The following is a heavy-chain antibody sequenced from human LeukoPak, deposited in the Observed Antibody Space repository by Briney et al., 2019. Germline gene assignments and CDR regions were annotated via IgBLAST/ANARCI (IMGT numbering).Heavy chain of an antibody. CDR2: IKSDGGSR. V-gene: IGHV3-74*01. J-gene: IGHJ3*02. CDR3: ARSIGGGAFDI. Sequence: PGGSLRLSCAASGFSFGSNWVHWVRQAPGKGLVWVSSIKSDGGSRNYADSVKGRFTISRDNAKNTLYLQTTSLRAEDTALYYCARSIGGGAFDIWGQGTMVTVSS. CDR1: GFSFGSNW. D-gene: IGHD3-16*01.